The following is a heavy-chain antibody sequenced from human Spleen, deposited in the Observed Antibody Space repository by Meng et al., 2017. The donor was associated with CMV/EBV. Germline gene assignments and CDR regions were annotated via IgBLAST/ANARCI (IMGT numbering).Heavy chain of an antibody. J-gene: IGHJ4*02. CDR1: GYSVTSYW. D-gene: IGHD2-8*01. V-gene: IGHV5-51*01. CDR3: AKVWMVYTSEYYFDY. CDR2: VYPSDSDT. Sequence: GYSVTSYWIGWLRQMPGKGLEWMGIVYPSDSDTKYNPSFQGQVTISADKSISTAYLQWNNLKASDTAMYYCAKVWMVYTSEYYFDYWGQGTLVTVSS.